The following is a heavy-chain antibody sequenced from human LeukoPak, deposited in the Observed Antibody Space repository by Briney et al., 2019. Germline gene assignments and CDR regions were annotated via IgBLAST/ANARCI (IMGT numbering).Heavy chain of an antibody. V-gene: IGHV3-23*01. CDR3: ANAVAGHY. Sequence: GGSLRLSCAASGFTFSSYALSWVRQAPGKGLEWVSVISGSGGSTYYADSVKGRFTISRDNSKNTVYLQMISLRAEDTAVYYCANAVAGHYWGQGTLVTVSS. CDR1: GFTFSSYA. J-gene: IGHJ4*02. CDR2: ISGSGGST. D-gene: IGHD6-19*01.